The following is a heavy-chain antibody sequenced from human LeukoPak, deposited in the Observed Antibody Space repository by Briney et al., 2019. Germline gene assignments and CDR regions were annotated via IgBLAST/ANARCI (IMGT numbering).Heavy chain of an antibody. J-gene: IGHJ4*02. CDR2: INTNTGNP. Sequence: ASVKVSCKASGYTFTDYAMIWVRQAPGQGLEWMGWINTNTGNPTYTQGFTGRFVFSLDTSVSTAYLQISSLKTEDTAMYYCARDSYYGSGTYYDEYWGRGTLVTVSS. V-gene: IGHV7-4-1*02. CDR1: GYTFTDYA. D-gene: IGHD3-10*01. CDR3: ARDSYYGSGTYYDEY.